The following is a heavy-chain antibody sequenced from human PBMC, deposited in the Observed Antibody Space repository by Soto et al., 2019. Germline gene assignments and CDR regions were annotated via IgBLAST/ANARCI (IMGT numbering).Heavy chain of an antibody. CDR2: ISIDVSST. J-gene: IGHJ4*02. D-gene: IGHD6-13*01. Sequence: GGLRLSCAASGFTFSSYRMHWVRQAPGKGLVWVSRISIDVSSTNYADSVKGRFTISRDNAKNTLYLQTNSLRADDSAIYYCARGTAATAGIDYWGQGTLVTVSS. CDR3: ARGTAATAGIDY. CDR1: GFTFSSYR. V-gene: IGHV3-74*01.